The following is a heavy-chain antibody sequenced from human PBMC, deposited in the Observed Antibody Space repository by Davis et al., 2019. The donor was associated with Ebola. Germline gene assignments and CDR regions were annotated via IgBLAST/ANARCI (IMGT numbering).Heavy chain of an antibody. CDR3: ARDAFMGVVTPGYYYYYGMDV. Sequence: AASVKVSCKASGGTFSSYAISWVRQAPGQGLEWMGWISAYNGNTNYAQKLQGRVTMTTDTSTSTAYMELRSLRSDDTAVYYCARDAFMGVVTPGYYYYYGMDVWGQGTTVTVSS. V-gene: IGHV1-18*01. CDR1: GGTFSSYA. J-gene: IGHJ6*02. CDR2: ISAYNGNT. D-gene: IGHD4-23*01.